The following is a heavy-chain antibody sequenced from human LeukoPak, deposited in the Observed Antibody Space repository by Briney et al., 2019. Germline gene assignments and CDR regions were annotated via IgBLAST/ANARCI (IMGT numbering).Heavy chain of an antibody. CDR3: TTDTGSYYVGGLDY. Sequence: GGSLRLSCAASGFTFSNAWMSWVRQAPGKGLEWVGRIKSKTDGGTTDYAAPVKGRFTISRDDSKNTLYLQMNSLKTEDTAVYYCTTDTGSYYVGGLDYWGQGTLVTISS. D-gene: IGHD1-26*01. CDR1: GFTFSNAW. J-gene: IGHJ4*02. CDR2: IKSKTDGGTT. V-gene: IGHV3-15*01.